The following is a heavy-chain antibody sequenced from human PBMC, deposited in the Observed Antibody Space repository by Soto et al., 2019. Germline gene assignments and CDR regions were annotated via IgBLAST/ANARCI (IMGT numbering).Heavy chain of an antibody. CDR3: AHRRAYSTSWDGGCFDP. CDR2: IYWDDDK. D-gene: IGHD6-13*01. J-gene: IGHJ5*02. CDR1: GFSLSTSGVG. Sequence: QITLKESGPTLVKPTQTLTLTCTFSGFSLSTSGVGVGWIRQPPGKALEWLALIYWDDDKRYSPSLKSRLTSTMDTSKTQVVRKMTNMEPVDTARYYCAHRRAYSTSWDGGCFDPWGQGTLVTVSS. V-gene: IGHV2-5*02.